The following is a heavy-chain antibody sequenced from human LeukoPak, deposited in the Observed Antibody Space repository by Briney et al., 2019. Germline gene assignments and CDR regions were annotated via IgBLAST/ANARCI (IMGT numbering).Heavy chain of an antibody. V-gene: IGHV4-39*07. CDR3: AGPYCYDSSGYYFFWPTDAFDI. Sequence: SETLSLTCTVSGGSISSSSYYWGWIRQPPGKGLEWIGSIYYSGSTYYNPSLKSRVTISVDTSKNQFSLKLSSVTAADTAVYYCAGPYCYDSSGYYFFWPTDAFDIWGQGTMVTVSS. D-gene: IGHD3-22*01. J-gene: IGHJ3*02. CDR1: GGSISSSSYY. CDR2: IYYSGST.